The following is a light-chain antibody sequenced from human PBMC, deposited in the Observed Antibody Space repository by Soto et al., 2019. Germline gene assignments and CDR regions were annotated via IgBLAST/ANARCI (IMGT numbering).Light chain of an antibody. J-gene: IGKJ4*01. Sequence: EIVLTQSPGTLSLSPGERATLSYRASQSVTSSCLPWCLQKPGQAPRLLIFDASRKTFGVPDRFTGSGSGTDFTLTINRLEPEDFGVYFCQQYGSSVTFGGGTKVDIK. CDR3: QQYGSSVT. V-gene: IGKV3-20*01. CDR1: QSVTSSC. CDR2: DAS.